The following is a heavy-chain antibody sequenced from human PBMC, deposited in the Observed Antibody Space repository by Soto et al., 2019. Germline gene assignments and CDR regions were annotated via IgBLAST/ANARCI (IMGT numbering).Heavy chain of an antibody. CDR2: IYPGDSDT. D-gene: IGHD3-22*01. CDR1: GYSYTTYW. J-gene: IGHJ6*02. Sequence: GESLKISCRGCGYSYTTYWIAWVRQMSGKGLEWMGIIYPGDSDTRYSPSFQGQVTISADKSISTAYLQWSSLKASDTAMYYCASKTYDSSGYYYYGLDVWGQGTTVTVSS. CDR3: ASKTYDSSGYYYYGLDV. V-gene: IGHV5-51*01.